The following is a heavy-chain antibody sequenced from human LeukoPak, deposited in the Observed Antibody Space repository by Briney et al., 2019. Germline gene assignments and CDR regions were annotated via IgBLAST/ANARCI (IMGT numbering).Heavy chain of an antibody. J-gene: IGHJ4*02. CDR3: VKDLARPAATYYDFWSGPIGDYFDY. CDR1: GFTFSSYA. D-gene: IGHD3-3*01. V-gene: IGHV3-64D*06. CDR2: ITSTGGST. Sequence: GGSLRLSCSASGFTFSSYAMHWVRQAPGKGLKYVSVITSTGGSTYYADSVKGRFTISRDNSKNTLYLQMSSLRAEDTAVYYCVKDLARPAATYYDFWSGPIGDYFDYWGQGTLVTVSS.